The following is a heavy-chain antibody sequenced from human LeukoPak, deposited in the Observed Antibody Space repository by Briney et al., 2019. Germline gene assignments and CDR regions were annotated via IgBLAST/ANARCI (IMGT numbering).Heavy chain of an antibody. Sequence: PGGSLRLSCAASGFTFSSYAMHWVRQAPGKGLEWVAVISYDGSNKYYADSVKGRFTISRDNSKNTLYLQMNSLRAEDTAVYYCARDPHECYDFWALHYWGQGTLVTVSS. CDR3: ARDPHECYDFWALHY. J-gene: IGHJ4*02. CDR1: GFTFSSYA. V-gene: IGHV3-30*01. D-gene: IGHD3-3*01. CDR2: ISYDGSNK.